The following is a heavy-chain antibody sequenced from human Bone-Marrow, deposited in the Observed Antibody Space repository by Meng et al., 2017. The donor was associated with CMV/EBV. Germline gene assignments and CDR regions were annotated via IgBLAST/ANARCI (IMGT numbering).Heavy chain of an antibody. CDR1: GGSFSGYY. D-gene: IGHD6-6*01. Sequence: GSLRLSCAVYGGSFSGYYWSWIRQPPGKGLEWIGEINHSGSTNYNPSLKSRVTISVDTSKNQFSLKLSSVTAADTAVYYCARTDSSSPYYRGYYYGMDVWGQGTTVTVPS. CDR3: ARTDSSSPYYRGYYYGMDV. J-gene: IGHJ6*02. CDR2: INHSGST. V-gene: IGHV4-34*01.